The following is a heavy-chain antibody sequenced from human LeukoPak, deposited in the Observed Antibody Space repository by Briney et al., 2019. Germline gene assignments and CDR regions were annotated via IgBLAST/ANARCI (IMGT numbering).Heavy chain of an antibody. CDR2: IDNDGSGT. D-gene: IGHD1-1*01. CDR3: VNEVGTYYYGMDV. V-gene: IGHV3-74*01. Sequence: PGGSLRLSCAASGFTFSSYWMHWVRQAPGKGLVWVSRIDNDGSGTSYADSVKGRFTISRDNAKNRLYVQMNSLRAEDTAVYYCVNEVGTYYYGMDVWGQGTTVTVSS. J-gene: IGHJ6*02. CDR1: GFTFSSYW.